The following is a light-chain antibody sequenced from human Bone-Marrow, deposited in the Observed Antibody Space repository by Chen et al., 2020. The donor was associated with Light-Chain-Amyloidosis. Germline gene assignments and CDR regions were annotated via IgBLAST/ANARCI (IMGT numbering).Light chain of an antibody. V-gene: IGKV3-20*01. Sequence: EIVLTQSPGALSLSPGERVTIPCRASQTIKKNYLAWYQQKPGQAPRLLIFGASSRASGVPDRFGGSGSGTDFTLTISRLEPEDFGVYHCQQYSTAPWTFGQGT. CDR2: GAS. CDR3: QQYSTAPWT. J-gene: IGKJ2*01. CDR1: QTIKKNY.